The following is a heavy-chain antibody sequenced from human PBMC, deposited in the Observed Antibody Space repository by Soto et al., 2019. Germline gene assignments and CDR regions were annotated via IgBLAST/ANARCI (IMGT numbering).Heavy chain of an antibody. CDR3: ARATLWFGDKEDYGMDV. CDR2: IYSGGST. CDR1: GFTVSSNY. V-gene: IGHV3-53*04. Sequence: GGSLRLSCAASGFTVSSNYMSWVRQAPGKGLEWVSVIYSGGSTYYADSVKGRFTISRHNSKNTLYLQMNSLRAEDTAVYYCARATLWFGDKEDYGMDVWGQGTTVTVSS. J-gene: IGHJ6*02. D-gene: IGHD3-10*01.